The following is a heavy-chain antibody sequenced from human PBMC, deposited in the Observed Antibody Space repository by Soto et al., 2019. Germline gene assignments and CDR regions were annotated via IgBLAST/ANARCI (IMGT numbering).Heavy chain of an antibody. CDR3: ARGDCSDSAGYRYYYYGVDV. CDR2: VRSEVRGGTT. V-gene: IGHV3-49*04. CDR1: GFTFSDYA. Sequence: EVQVVESGGGLVQPGRSLRLSCTPSGFTFSDYAVHWVRQAPGKGLEWVGFVRSEVRGGTTAYATSVKGRFSISRADSKNVAYLQMDSLKTEDTAVYYCARGDCSDSAGYRYYYYGVDVWGQGTTVTVSS. D-gene: IGHD2-15*01. J-gene: IGHJ6*02.